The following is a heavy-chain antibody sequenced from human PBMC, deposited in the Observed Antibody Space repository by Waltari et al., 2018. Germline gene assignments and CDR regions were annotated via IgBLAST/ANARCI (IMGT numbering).Heavy chain of an antibody. J-gene: IGHJ4*02. CDR1: GVSISSSSYY. CDR3: ARRSSGATRRYFDY. CDR2: IYYSGNT. Sequence: QPQLQESGPGLVKPSETLSLTCTVSGVSISSSSYYWGWVRQPPGKGLEWIGSIYYSGNTYYNPSLKSRVTISVDTSKNQFSLTVRSGTAADTAVYYCARRSSGATRRYFDYWGQGTLVTVSS. D-gene: IGHD1-26*01. V-gene: IGHV4-39*01.